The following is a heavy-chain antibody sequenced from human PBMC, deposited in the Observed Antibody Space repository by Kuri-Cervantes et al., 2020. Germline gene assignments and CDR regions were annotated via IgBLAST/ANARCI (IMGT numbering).Heavy chain of an antibody. J-gene: IGHJ5*02. Sequence: SETLSLTCTVSGGSISLYYWSWIRQPPGKGLEWIGHIFYSGSTNYNPSLKSRVTISVDTSKNQFSLKLSSVTAADTAVYYCARTFSTVTTTDWFDPWGQGTLVTVSS. V-gene: IGHV4-59*08. D-gene: IGHD4-17*01. CDR2: IFYSGST. CDR1: GGSISLYY. CDR3: ARTFSTVTTTDWFDP.